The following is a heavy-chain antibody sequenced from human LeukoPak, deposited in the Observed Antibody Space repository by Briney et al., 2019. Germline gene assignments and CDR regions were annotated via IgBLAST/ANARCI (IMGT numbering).Heavy chain of an antibody. Sequence: GASVKVSCKASGYTFTSYGISWVRQAPGQGPEWMGWISAYNGNTNYAQKLQGRVTMTTDTSTSTAYMALRSLRSDDTAVYYCARGADSGYDFLSWFDPWGQGTLVTVSS. CDR3: ARGADSGYDFLSWFDP. D-gene: IGHD5-12*01. CDR2: ISAYNGNT. V-gene: IGHV1-18*01. CDR1: GYTFTSYG. J-gene: IGHJ5*02.